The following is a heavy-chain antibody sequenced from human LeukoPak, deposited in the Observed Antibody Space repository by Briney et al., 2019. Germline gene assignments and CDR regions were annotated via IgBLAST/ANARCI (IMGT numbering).Heavy chain of an antibody. Sequence: GGSLRLSCAASEFTFSSYGMSWVRQAPGKGLEWVSAISGSGGSTYYADSVKGRFTISRDNSKNTLYLQMNSLRAEDTAVYYCAKDDYYDSSGYYLGDAFDIWGQGTMVTVSS. CDR3: AKDDYYDSSGYYLGDAFDI. CDR2: ISGSGGST. J-gene: IGHJ3*02. CDR1: EFTFSSYG. D-gene: IGHD3-22*01. V-gene: IGHV3-23*01.